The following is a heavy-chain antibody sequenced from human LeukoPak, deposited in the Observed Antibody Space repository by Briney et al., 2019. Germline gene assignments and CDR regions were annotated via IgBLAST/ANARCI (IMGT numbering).Heavy chain of an antibody. V-gene: IGHV4-39*01. CDR2: IYYSGST. D-gene: IGHD3-22*01. Sequence: SETLSLTCTVSGGSISSSSYYWGWIRQPPGKGLEWIGSIYYSGSTYYNPSLKSRVTISVDTSKNQFSLKLSSVTAADTAVYYCARRGGYYYDSSGYYGPWGQGTLVTVSS. CDR3: ARRGGYYYDSSGYYGP. J-gene: IGHJ5*02. CDR1: GGSISSSSYY.